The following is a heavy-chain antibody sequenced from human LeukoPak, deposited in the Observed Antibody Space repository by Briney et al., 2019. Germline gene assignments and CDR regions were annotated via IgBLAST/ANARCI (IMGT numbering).Heavy chain of an antibody. J-gene: IGHJ4*02. CDR1: GFTFSSYA. CDR2: TSYDGNEK. D-gene: IGHD6-25*01. Sequence: PGRSLRLSCAASGFTFSSYAMHWVRQAPGKGLEWVTVTSYDGNEKYYADSVKGRFTISRDNSKNTVYLQMNSLRAEDTAVYYCATGGTRAATGRMGFWGQGTLVTVSS. V-gene: IGHV3-30*04. CDR3: ATGGTRAATGRMGF.